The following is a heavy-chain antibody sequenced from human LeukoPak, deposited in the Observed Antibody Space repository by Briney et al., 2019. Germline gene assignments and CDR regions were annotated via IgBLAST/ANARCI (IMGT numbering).Heavy chain of an antibody. J-gene: IGHJ4*02. CDR1: GGTFSSYA. V-gene: IGHV1-69*13. CDR3: ARGWDPGNDYFDY. Sequence: ASVKVPCNASGGTFSSYAISWVRQAPGQGLEWMGGIIPIFGTANYAQKFQGRVTITADESTSTAYMELSSLRSEDTAVYYCARGWDPGNDYFDYWGQGTLVTVSS. D-gene: IGHD1-26*01. CDR2: IIPIFGTA.